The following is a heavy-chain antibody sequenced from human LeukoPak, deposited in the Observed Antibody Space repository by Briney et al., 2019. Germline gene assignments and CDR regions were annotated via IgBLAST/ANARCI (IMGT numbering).Heavy chain of an antibody. CDR1: GYTFTSYD. CDR3: ARDLFESPAPGMDV. V-gene: IGHV1-8*01. J-gene: IGHJ6*02. Sequence: GASVKVSCKASGYTFTSYDINWVRQATRQGLVWMGWMNPNRGNTGYAQKFQGRVTMTRNTSISTAYMELSSLRSEDTAVYYCARDLFESPAPGMDVWGQGTTVTVSS. CDR2: MNPNRGNT.